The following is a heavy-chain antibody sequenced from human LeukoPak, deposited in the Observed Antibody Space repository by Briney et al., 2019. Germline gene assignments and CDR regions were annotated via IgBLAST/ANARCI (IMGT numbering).Heavy chain of an antibody. CDR1: AGSVSSGSDY. Sequence: SETLSLTCTVSAGSVSSGSDYWSWNRQPPGKGLEWIGFIHYSGSTTYSPSLKSRVSISVDTSKNQFSLKLSSVTAADTAIYYCARVLTIFGVVTPYFDYWGQGTLVTVSS. V-gene: IGHV4-61*01. J-gene: IGHJ4*02. D-gene: IGHD3-3*01. CDR2: IHYSGST. CDR3: ARVLTIFGVVTPYFDY.